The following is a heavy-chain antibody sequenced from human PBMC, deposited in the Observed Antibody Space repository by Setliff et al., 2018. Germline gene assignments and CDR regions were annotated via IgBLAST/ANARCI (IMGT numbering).Heavy chain of an antibody. CDR3: ARDGGEY. CDR2: IKQDGSEK. CDR1: RFTFSNYG. Sequence: PGGSLRLSCVASRFTFSNYGMHWVRQAPGKGLEWVANIKQDGSEKYSVDSVKGRFTISRDNAKNSLHLQMNSLRADDTAVYYCARDGGEYWGQGTLVTVSS. D-gene: IGHD3-16*01. J-gene: IGHJ4*02. V-gene: IGHV3-7*01.